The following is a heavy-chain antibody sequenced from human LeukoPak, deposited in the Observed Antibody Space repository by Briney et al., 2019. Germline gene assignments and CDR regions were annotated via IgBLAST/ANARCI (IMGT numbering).Heavy chain of an antibody. CDR3: ARGMRQIDDAFDL. CDR1: GFNYSSYT. CDR2: ISGTSTYI. D-gene: IGHD6-25*01. J-gene: IGHJ3*01. Sequence: PGGSLRLSCAASGFNYSSYTMNWVRQAPGKGLEWVSSISGTSTYIHDADSVKGRFTVFRDNANKSLYLQMNSLRAEDTAMYYCARGMRQIDDAFDLWGQGTMVTVSS. V-gene: IGHV3-21*01.